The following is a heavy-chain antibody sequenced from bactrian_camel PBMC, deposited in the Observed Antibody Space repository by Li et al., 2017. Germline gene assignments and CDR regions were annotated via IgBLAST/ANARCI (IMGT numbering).Heavy chain of an antibody. Sequence: VQLVESGGGLVQPGGSLRLSCAASGFTFSSYPMSWVRQAPGKGLEWVSRINNGGGSTYYADSLKGRFTISLDNAKNTLYLQMSNLKSEDTTIYYCAADVRDMGWVLRPLLADTAYSDWGQGTQVTVS. CDR3: AADVRDMGWVLRPLLADTAYSD. CDR1: GFTFSSYP. V-gene: IGHV3S31*01. D-gene: IGHD5*01. J-gene: IGHJ4*01. CDR2: INNGGGST.